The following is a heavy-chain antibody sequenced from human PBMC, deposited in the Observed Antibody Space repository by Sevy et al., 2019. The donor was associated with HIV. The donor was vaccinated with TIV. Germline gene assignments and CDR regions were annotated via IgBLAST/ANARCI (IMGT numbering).Heavy chain of an antibody. CDR2: ITFDGSNK. Sequence: GGSLRLSCAASGFPFDMYSLHWVRQAPGEGLEWVATITFDGSNKYYTDSVRGRFSISRDNSKKSLYLQMSGLRPDDSAVYYCAFERLSSNVAEYLHNWGQGTLVTVSS. J-gene: IGHJ1*01. D-gene: IGHD4-4*01. CDR3: AFERLSSNVAEYLHN. CDR1: GFPFDMYS. V-gene: IGHV3-30-3*01.